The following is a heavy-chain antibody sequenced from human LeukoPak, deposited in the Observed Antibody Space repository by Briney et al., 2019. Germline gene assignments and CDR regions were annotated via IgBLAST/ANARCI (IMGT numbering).Heavy chain of an antibody. V-gene: IGHV4-31*03. D-gene: IGHD3-9*01. CDR1: GGSISSGGYY. Sequence: SETLSLTCTVSGGSISSGGYYWSRIRQHPGKGLEWIGYIYYSGSTYYNPSLKSRVTISVDTSKNQFSLKLSSVTAADTAVYYCAREGYDILTGYFDAFDIWGQGTMVTVSS. CDR2: IYYSGST. J-gene: IGHJ3*02. CDR3: AREGYDILTGYFDAFDI.